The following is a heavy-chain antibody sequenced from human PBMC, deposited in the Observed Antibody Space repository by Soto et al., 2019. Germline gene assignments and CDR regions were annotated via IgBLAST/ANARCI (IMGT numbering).Heavy chain of an antibody. CDR3: ARANDYGDSKLDQ. CDR2: IYYSGST. Sequence: TLSLTCTVSGDSISSGGHYWSWIRQHPGKGLEWIGFIYYSGSTYYNPSLKSRVTISLDTSKNQFSLKLSYVTAADTAVYYCARANDYGDSKLDQWGHGTLLTVS. D-gene: IGHD4-17*01. CDR1: GDSISSGGHY. J-gene: IGHJ4*01. V-gene: IGHV4-31*03.